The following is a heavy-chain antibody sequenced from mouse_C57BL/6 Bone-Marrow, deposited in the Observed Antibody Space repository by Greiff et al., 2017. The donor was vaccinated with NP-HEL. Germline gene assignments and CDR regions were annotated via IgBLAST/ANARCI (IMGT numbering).Heavy chain of an antibody. CDR2: IYPGSGST. CDR1: GYTFTSYW. Sequence: QVHVKQPGAELVKPGASVKMSCKASGYTFTSYWITWVKQRPGQGLEWIGDIYPGSGSTNYNEKFKSKATLTVDTSSGTAYMQLSSLTSEDSAVYYCARWLPAWFAYWGQGTLVTVSA. CDR3: ARWLPAWFAY. D-gene: IGHD2-2*01. J-gene: IGHJ3*01. V-gene: IGHV1-55*01.